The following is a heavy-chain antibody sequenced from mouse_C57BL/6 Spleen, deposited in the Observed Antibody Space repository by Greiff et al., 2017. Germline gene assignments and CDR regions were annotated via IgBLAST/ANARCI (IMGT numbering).Heavy chain of an antibody. J-gene: IGHJ2*01. Sequence: VQLQQSGPELVKPGASVKISCKASGYSFTGYYMNWVKQSPEKSLEWIGEINPSTGGTTYNQKFKAKATLTVDKSSSTAYMQLKSLTSEDSAVYYCARRGTVAFDYWGQGTTLTVSS. D-gene: IGHD1-1*01. CDR1: GYSFTGYY. CDR2: INPSTGGT. V-gene: IGHV1-42*01. CDR3: ARRGTVAFDY.